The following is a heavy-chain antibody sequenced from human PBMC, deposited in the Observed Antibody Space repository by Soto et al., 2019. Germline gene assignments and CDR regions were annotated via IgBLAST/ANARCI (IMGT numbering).Heavy chain of an antibody. Sequence: GASVKVSCKASGYTFTGYYMHWVRQAPGQGLEWMGWINPNSGGTNYAQKFQGRVTMTRDTSISTAHMELSRLRSDDTAVYYCAREEFLDCTNGVCYNWFDPWGQGTLVTVSS. V-gene: IGHV1-2*02. D-gene: IGHD2-8*01. CDR3: AREEFLDCTNGVCYNWFDP. CDR1: GYTFTGYY. CDR2: INPNSGGT. J-gene: IGHJ5*02.